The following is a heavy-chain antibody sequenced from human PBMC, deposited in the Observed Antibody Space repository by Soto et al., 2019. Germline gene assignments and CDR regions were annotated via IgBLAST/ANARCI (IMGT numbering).Heavy chain of an antibody. CDR1: GDSGPSNTAT. D-gene: IGHD1-1*01. CDR2: TYYRSQWYH. CDR3: ARYRGSNYLFAF. J-gene: IGHJ5*01. V-gene: IGHV6-1*01. Sequence: SRTLSHTCAISGDSGPSNTATWNWIRHSPSRGLEWLGRTYYRSQWYHEYAVSVKSRITINADTSENQFSLHLNSVTPEDTALYYCARYRGSNYLFAFWGQGTLVTGSS.